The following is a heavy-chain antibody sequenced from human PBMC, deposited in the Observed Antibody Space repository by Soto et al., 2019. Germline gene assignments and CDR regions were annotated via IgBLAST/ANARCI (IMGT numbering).Heavy chain of an antibody. CDR1: GGTFSSYA. CDR2: IIPSFGTA. Sequence: QVQLVQSGAEVKKPGSSVKVSCKASGGTFSSYAISWVRQAPGQGLEWMGGIIPSFGTANYAQKFQGRVTITADESTSTAYMELSSRRAEDTAEYYCAGHQQLRAGYYYDGMDDWGQGTTGTVSS. V-gene: IGHV1-69*01. CDR3: AGHQQLRAGYYYDGMDD. J-gene: IGHJ6*02. D-gene: IGHD1-1*01.